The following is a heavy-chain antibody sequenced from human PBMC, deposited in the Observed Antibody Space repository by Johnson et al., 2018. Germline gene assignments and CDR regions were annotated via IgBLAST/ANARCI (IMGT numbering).Heavy chain of an antibody. J-gene: IGHJ3*02. Sequence: VQLLESGGGVVQPGRSLSLSCAASGFTFSSYGMHWVRQAPGKGLEWVAVVWYDGSNKYYEDAVKGRVTISRDNSKNTLYLQMNSLRAEDTAVYYGARDREDAFDIWGQGTMVTVSA. CDR1: GFTFSSYG. V-gene: IGHV3-33*01. CDR2: VWYDGSNK. CDR3: ARDREDAFDI.